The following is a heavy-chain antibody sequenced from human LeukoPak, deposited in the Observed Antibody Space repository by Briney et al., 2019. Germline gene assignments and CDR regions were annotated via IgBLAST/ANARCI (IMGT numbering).Heavy chain of an antibody. Sequence: ASVKVSCKPSGYAFTTYGITWVRQAPGQGLEWMGWITPYNRNTYYAQKFQGRVTMTTDTSTITAYMELRSLTSDDTAVYYCARGVDASDFWGQGTMVTVSS. J-gene: IGHJ3*01. CDR3: ARGVDASDF. CDR1: GYAFTTYG. CDR2: ITPYNRNT. V-gene: IGHV1-18*01.